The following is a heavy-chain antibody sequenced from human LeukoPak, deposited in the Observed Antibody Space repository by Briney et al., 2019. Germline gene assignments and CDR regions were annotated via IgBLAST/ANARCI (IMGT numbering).Heavy chain of an antibody. CDR1: GFTFSNYW. Sequence: GGSLRPSCAASGFTFSNYWMSWVRQAPGKGLEWVANIKQDGSEKNYVDSVKGRFTISRDNAKNSLHLQMNSLRAEDTAVYYCARGGAARPDYWGQGTLVTVIS. CDR2: IKQDGSEK. V-gene: IGHV3-7*01. J-gene: IGHJ4*02. D-gene: IGHD6-6*01. CDR3: ARGGAARPDY.